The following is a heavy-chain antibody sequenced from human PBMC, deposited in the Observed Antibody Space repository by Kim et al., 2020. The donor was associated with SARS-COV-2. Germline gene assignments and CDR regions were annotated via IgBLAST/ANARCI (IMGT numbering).Heavy chain of an antibody. CDR2: IYYSGST. V-gene: IGHV4-61*01. CDR1: GGSVSSGSYY. J-gene: IGHJ6*02. CDR3: ARDGATYYYDSSGYREPYYYYGMDV. Sequence: SETLSLTCTVSGGSVSSGSYYWSWIRQPPGKGLEWIGYIYYSGSTNYNPSLKSRVTISVDTSKNQFSLKLSSVTAADTAVYYCARDGATYYYDSSGYREPYYYYGMDVWGQGTTVTVSS. D-gene: IGHD3-22*01.